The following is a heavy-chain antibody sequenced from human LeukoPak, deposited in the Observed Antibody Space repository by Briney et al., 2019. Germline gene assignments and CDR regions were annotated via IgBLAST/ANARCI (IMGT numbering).Heavy chain of an antibody. CDR2: ISGSGGST. CDR1: GFTFSSYA. CDR3: AKETRTFWSGYTYGDY. D-gene: IGHD3-3*01. V-gene: IGHV3-23*01. Sequence: PGGSLRLSCAASGFTFSSYAMSWVRQAPGKGLEWVSAISGSGGSTYYADSVKGRFTISRDNSKNTLYLQMNSLRAEDTAVYYCAKETRTFWSGYTYGDYWGQGTLVTVSS. J-gene: IGHJ4*02.